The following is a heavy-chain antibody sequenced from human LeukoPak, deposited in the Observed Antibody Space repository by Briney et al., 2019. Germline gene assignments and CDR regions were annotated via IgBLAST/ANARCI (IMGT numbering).Heavy chain of an antibody. J-gene: IGHJ4*02. CDR2: IWYDGSNK. V-gene: IGHV3-33*01. Sequence: PGGSLRLSCAASGFTFSSYGMHWVRQAPGKGLEWVAVIWYDGSNKYYADSVKGRFTISRDNSKNTLYLQMNSLRAEDTAVYYCARDPYSYGSLVDYWGRGTLVTVSS. D-gene: IGHD5-18*01. CDR1: GFTFSSYG. CDR3: ARDPYSYGSLVDY.